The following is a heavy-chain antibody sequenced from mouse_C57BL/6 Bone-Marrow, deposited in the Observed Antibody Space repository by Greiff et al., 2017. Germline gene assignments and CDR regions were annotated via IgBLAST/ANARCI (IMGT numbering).Heavy chain of an antibody. CDR3: ARNERFAY. V-gene: IGHV1-81*01. CDR2: IYPRSGNT. Sequence: QVQLQQSGAELARPGASVKLSCKASGYTFTSYGISWVKQITRQGLEWIGEIYPRSGNTYYNEKFKGKATLTADKSSSTAYMELRSLTSEDSAVYFCARNERFAYWGQGTLVTVSA. CDR1: GYTFTSYG. J-gene: IGHJ3*01.